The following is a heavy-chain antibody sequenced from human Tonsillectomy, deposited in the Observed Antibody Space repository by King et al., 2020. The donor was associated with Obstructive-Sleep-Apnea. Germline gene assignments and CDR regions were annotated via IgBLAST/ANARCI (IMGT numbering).Heavy chain of an antibody. J-gene: IGHJ4*02. CDR2: IKQDGSEK. CDR1: GFTFSSYW. Sequence: VQLVESGGGLVQPGGSLRLSCAASGFTFSSYWMSWVRQAPGKGLEWVANIKQDGSEKYYVDSVKGRFTISRDNAKNSLYLQMNSLEAEDTAVYYCAREPLRYFDWSGDYWGQGTLVTVSS. D-gene: IGHD3-9*01. V-gene: IGHV3-7*01. CDR3: AREPLRYFDWSGDY.